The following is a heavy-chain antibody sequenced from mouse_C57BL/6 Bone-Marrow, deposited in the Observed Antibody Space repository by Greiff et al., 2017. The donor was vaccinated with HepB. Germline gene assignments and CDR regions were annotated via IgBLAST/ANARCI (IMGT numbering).Heavy chain of an antibody. CDR1: GFSLTSYG. Sequence: VQRVESGPGLVQPSQSLSITCTVSGFSLTSYGVHWVRQSPGKGLEWLGVIWSGGSTDYNAAFISRLSIIKENSKSQVFFKMNSLQADDTAIYYCARKKDELRRFAYWGQGTLVTVSA. CDR2: IWSGGST. CDR3: ARKKDELRRFAY. J-gene: IGHJ3*01. V-gene: IGHV2-2*01.